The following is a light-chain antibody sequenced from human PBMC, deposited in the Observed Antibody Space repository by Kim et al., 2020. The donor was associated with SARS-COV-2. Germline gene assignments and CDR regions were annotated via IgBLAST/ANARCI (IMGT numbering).Light chain of an antibody. CDR3: CSYAGSSTYV. Sequence: GQSITISCTGSSTDIGSYNLVSWYQYHPGKAPKLMIYEVTKRPSGVSNRFSGSKSGNTASLTISRLQAEDEADYYCCSYAGSSTYVFGTGTKVTVL. CDR1: STDIGSYNL. CDR2: EVT. V-gene: IGLV2-23*02. J-gene: IGLJ1*01.